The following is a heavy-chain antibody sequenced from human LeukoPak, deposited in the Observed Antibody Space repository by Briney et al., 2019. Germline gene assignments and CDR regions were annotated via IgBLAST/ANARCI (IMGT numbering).Heavy chain of an antibody. V-gene: IGHV3-53*01. CDR1: GFSVSSNY. Sequence: HPGGSLRLSCAASGFSVSSNYMSWVRQAPGKGLEWVSVIYTGDRTDYADPVKGRFTVSRDNSKNTLYLQMNSLRAEDTAVYYCANRNAPGIAGYWGQGTLVTVSS. J-gene: IGHJ4*02. D-gene: IGHD6-13*01. CDR3: ANRNAPGIAGY. CDR2: IYTGDRT.